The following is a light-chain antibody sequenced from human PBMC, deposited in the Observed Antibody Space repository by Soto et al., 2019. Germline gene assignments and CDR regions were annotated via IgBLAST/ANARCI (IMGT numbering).Light chain of an antibody. J-gene: IGKJ4*01. CDR3: QQYHNWPPLT. CDR1: QNINCN. CDR2: GAS. Sequence: ETLMTQSPATLSASPGERVTLSCRASQNINCNLAWYQQKHGQAPRVLIYGASSRASGIPDRFSGSGSGTDFTLTISRLEHDDFAFYYCQQYHNWPPLTFGGGTRVQIQ. V-gene: IGKV3D-15*01.